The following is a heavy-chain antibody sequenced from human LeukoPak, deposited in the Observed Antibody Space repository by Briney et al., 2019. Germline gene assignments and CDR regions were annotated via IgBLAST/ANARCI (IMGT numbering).Heavy chain of an antibody. D-gene: IGHD1-1*01. J-gene: IGHJ4*02. CDR2: IGPIGVYT. Sequence: GGSLRLSCAASGFTFSDYAMHWVRQAPGKGLEFVSVIGPIGVYTYYANSVKGRFTISRDNSKSTVSLQMGSLRDEDMAVYYCARSSPGRTNWNYYDYWGRGTLVTVSS. V-gene: IGHV3-64*01. CDR3: ARSSPGRTNWNYYDY. CDR1: GFTFSDYA.